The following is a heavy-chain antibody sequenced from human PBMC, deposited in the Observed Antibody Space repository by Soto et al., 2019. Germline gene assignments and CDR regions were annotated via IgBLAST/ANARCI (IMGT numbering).Heavy chain of an antibody. V-gene: IGHV1-18*01. CDR1: GYTFTSYG. CDR2: ISAYNGNT. J-gene: IGHJ3*02. D-gene: IGHD1-7*01. Sequence: ASVKVSCKASGYTFTSYGISWVRQAPGQGLEWMGWISAYNGNTNYAQKLQGRVTMTTDTSTSTAYMELRSLRSDDTAVYYCARGRANWNYLNGPNDAFDIWGQGTMVTVSS. CDR3: ARGRANWNYLNGPNDAFDI.